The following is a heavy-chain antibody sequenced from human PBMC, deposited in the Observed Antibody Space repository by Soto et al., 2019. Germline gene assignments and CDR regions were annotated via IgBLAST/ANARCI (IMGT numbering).Heavy chain of an antibody. J-gene: IGHJ4*02. CDR3: ASQLESTTYFDY. D-gene: IGHD1-1*01. CDR1: GGSISNSDYF. Sequence: LQLQESGPGLVKPSETLSLTCTVSGGSISNSDYFWAWMRQPPGKGLEWVGTISHTGSPRYNPSLKSRVTISADTSKNQFSLKLPSETAADTAVFYCASQLESTTYFDYWGRGTLVTVSS. V-gene: IGHV4-39*01. CDR2: ISHTGSP.